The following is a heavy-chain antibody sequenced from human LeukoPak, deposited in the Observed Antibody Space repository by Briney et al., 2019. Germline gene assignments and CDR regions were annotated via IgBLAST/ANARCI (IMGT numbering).Heavy chain of an antibody. D-gene: IGHD5-24*01. CDR2: IYYSGRT. V-gene: IGHV4-59*01. CDR1: GDSINSYY. CDR3: ARGRWLPNAFDI. J-gene: IGHJ3*02. Sequence: SEALSLTCTVSGDSINSYYWNWIRQPPGKGLEWIGYIYYSGRTDYNPSLKSRVTISVDTSKHQFSMKLKSVTAADTAVYFCARGRWLPNAFDIWGQGTMVTVFS.